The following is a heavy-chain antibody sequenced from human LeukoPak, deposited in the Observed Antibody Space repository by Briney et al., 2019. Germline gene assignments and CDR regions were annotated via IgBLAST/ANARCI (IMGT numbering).Heavy chain of an antibody. V-gene: IGHV4-34*01. CDR1: GGSFSGYY. Sequence: PSETLSLTCAVYGGSFSGYYWSWIRQPPWKGLEWIGEINHSGSTNYNPSLKSRVTISVDTSKNQFSLKLSSVTAADTAVYYCARRKQWLVPDFDYWGQGTLVTVSS. CDR3: ARRKQWLVPDFDY. CDR2: INHSGST. J-gene: IGHJ4*02. D-gene: IGHD6-19*01.